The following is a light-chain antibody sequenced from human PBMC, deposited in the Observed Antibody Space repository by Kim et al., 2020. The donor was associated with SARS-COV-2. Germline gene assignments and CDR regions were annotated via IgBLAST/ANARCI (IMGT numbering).Light chain of an antibody. Sequence: GQYVTISCTGTSRDVGGYNYVSWYQQHPGKAPKLMIYDVSKRPSGVPDRFSGSKSGNTASLTISGLQGEDEADYYCCSYAGSYTEVFGGGTQLTVL. CDR3: CSYAGSYTEV. J-gene: IGLJ2*01. V-gene: IGLV2-11*01. CDR1: SRDVGGYNY. CDR2: DVS.